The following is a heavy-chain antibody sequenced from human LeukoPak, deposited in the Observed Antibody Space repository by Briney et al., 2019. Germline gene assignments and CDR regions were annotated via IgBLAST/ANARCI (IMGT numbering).Heavy chain of an antibody. V-gene: IGHV3-23*01. CDR3: ADYRKPQGLDY. D-gene: IGHD1-14*01. CDR1: EFPFSVYA. J-gene: IGHJ4*02. CDR2: VDASGSDT. Sequence: GSLRLSCEVSEFPFSVYAMAWVRQAPGQGLEWVSAVDASGSDTYYTDSVKGRFTISRDNSKSTVYPQMSSLRVEDTAVYYCADYRKPQGLDYWGQGTLVTVSS.